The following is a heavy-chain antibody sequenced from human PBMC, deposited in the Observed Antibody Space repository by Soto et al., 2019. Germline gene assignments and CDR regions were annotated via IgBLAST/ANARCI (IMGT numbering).Heavy chain of an antibody. CDR2: ISFSVST. V-gene: IGHV4-59*01. CDR3: ARSGTYSGYDSIYFGL. Sequence: QVQLQDSGPGLVMPSETLSLTCTVSGDSIRGSYWSWVRQPPGKGLEWIGYISFSVSTKYNPSLKSRITMSLDTSKNQFSLRLTSVTAADTAFYYCARSGTYSGYDSIYFGLWGQGTLVTVSS. D-gene: IGHD5-12*01. CDR1: GDSIRGSY. J-gene: IGHJ5*02.